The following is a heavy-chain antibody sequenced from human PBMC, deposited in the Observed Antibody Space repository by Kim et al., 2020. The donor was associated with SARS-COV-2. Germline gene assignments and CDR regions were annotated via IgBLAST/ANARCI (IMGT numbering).Heavy chain of an antibody. CDR2: ISYDGSNK. V-gene: IGHV3-30-3*01. CDR3: ARAAYYYGSGSDFDY. D-gene: IGHD3-10*01. CDR1: GFTFSSYA. J-gene: IGHJ4*02. Sequence: GGSLRLSCAASGFTFSSYAMHWVRQAPGKGLEWVAVISYDGSNKYYADSVKGRFTISRDNSKNTLYLQMNSLRAEDTAVYYCARAAYYYGSGSDFDYWGQGTLVPVSS.